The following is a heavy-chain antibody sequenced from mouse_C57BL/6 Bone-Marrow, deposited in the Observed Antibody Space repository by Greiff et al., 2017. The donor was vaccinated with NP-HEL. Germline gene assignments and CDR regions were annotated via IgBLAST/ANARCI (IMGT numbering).Heavy chain of an antibody. V-gene: IGHV1-15*01. CDR3: TRNYGSSYEWYFDG. J-gene: IGHJ1*03. D-gene: IGHD1-1*01. Sequence: QVQLKQSGAELVRPGASVTLSCKASGYTFTDYEMHWVKQTPVHGLEWIGAIDPETGGTAYNQKFKGKAILTADKSSSTAYMELRSLTSEDSAVDYCTRNYGSSYEWYFDGWGTGTTVTVSS. CDR1: GYTFTDYE. CDR2: IDPETGGT.